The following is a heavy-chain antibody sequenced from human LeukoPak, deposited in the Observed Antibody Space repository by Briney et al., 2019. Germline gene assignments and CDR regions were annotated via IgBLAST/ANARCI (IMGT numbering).Heavy chain of an antibody. Sequence: GGSLRLSCAASGFTFRSYEMNWVRQAPGKGLEWVSYISSSGSTIVYADSVKGRFTISRDNAKNSLYLQMNSLRAEDTAVYYCARENGGNYFDYWGQGTLVTVSS. CDR1: GFTFRSYE. D-gene: IGHD6-25*01. CDR3: ARENGGNYFDY. CDR2: ISSSGSTI. V-gene: IGHV3-48*03. J-gene: IGHJ4*02.